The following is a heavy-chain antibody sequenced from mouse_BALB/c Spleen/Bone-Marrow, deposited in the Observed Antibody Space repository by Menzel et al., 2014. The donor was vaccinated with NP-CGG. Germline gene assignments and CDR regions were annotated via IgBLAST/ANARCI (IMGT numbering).Heavy chain of an antibody. J-gene: IGHJ4*01. CDR3: ARLIYGSSYIVDF. Sequence: VQLQESGAEPVKPGASVKLSCKASGYTFTGYWMHWVKQRPGQGLEWIGEINPSNGRTNYNEKFKSMATLTVDESSSTAYMQLSSLTSEDSAVFYCARLIYGSSYIVDFWGQGTSVTVSS. D-gene: IGHD1-1*01. CDR1: GYTFTGYW. V-gene: IGHV1S81*02. CDR2: INPSNGRT.